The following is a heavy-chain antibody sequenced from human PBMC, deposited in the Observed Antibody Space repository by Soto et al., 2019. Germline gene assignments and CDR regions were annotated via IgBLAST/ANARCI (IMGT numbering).Heavy chain of an antibody. CDR2: MSGAGTIT. J-gene: IGHJ5*02. CDR3: VRDSPTKLEDPDTMASWFDP. Sequence: VTLSRAALDHPLTVSWTPWERHTTGKGLVRAKSMSGAGTITNHADCVTGRFTISRDNAKNTLCLQMDSLRVEDTAVYYCVRDSPTKLEDPDTMASWFDPWGQGTQVTVSS. CDR1: DHPLTVSW. V-gene: IGHV3-74*01. D-gene: IGHD1-1*01.